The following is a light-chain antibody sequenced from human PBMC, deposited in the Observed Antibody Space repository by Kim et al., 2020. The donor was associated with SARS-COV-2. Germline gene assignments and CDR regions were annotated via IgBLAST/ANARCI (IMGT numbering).Light chain of an antibody. CDR3: EQYNNWPLT. V-gene: IGKV3D-15*01. CDR2: SAS. Sequence: VCPGEKASPSFRARQSVNSDLALDQQRAGHAPRLLIYSASTRATGIPARCSGTGSGTQFTLTISSLQSEDFAVYSCEQYNNWPLTFGGRTKGDIK. J-gene: IGKJ4*01. CDR1: QSVNSD.